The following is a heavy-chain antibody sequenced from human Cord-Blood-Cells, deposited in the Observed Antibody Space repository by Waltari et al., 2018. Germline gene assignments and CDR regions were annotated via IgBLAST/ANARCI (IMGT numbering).Heavy chain of an antibody. CDR3: ASCGPKTGTTFYNWFDP. Sequence: QVQLVQSGAEVKKPGSSVKVSCKASGGTFSSYAISWVRQAPGQGLEWMGGIIPIFGTANYAQKFQGRVTITADESTCTAYMELSSLRSEDTAVYYCASCGPKTGTTFYNWFDPWGQGTLVTVSS. J-gene: IGHJ5*02. V-gene: IGHV1-69*01. CDR2: IIPIFGTA. D-gene: IGHD1-7*01. CDR1: GGTFSSYA.